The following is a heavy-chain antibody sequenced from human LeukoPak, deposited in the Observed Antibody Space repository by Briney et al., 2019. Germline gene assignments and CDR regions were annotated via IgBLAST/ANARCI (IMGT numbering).Heavy chain of an antibody. Sequence: PPGGSLRLSFAASGFTFSSHWMSWVRQAPGKGLEWVANIKQDGSEKYYGDSVKGRFTISRDNAKNALFLQMNSLRAADTAVYYCAREPHIAVVTHFDYWGQGTLVTVSS. J-gene: IGHJ4*02. V-gene: IGHV3-7*01. CDR1: GFTFSSHW. D-gene: IGHD6-19*01. CDR3: AREPHIAVVTHFDY. CDR2: IKQDGSEK.